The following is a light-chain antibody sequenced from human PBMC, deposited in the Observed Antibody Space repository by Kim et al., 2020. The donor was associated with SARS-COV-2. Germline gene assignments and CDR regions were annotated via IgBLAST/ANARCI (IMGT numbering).Light chain of an antibody. Sequence: GGHVTLTCCSSTGDVTATHWPYWFQQKPGQAPRTLIFDTNNKHSWTPARFSGSLLGGKAALTLSGAQPEDEADYYCMLSYDYIRPVFGGGTKLTVL. CDR2: DTN. CDR3: MLSYDYIRPV. V-gene: IGLV7-46*01. J-gene: IGLJ2*01. CDR1: TGDVTATHW.